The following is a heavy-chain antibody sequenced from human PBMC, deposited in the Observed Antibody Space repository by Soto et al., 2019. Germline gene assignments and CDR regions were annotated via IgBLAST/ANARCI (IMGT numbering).Heavy chain of an antibody. D-gene: IGHD1-20*01. V-gene: IGHV3-33*01. J-gene: IGHJ6*02. Sequence: QVQLVESGGGVVQPGRSLRLSCAASGFTFSSYGMHWVRQAPGKGLEWVTGIWYDGSNKYYADSVKGRFTISRDNSKNTLYLQMNSLTMEDTAVYYCARDRGPFNWNDWPHYYYGMDVWGQGTTVTVSS. CDR3: ARDRGPFNWNDWPHYYYGMDV. CDR2: IWYDGSNK. CDR1: GFTFSSYG.